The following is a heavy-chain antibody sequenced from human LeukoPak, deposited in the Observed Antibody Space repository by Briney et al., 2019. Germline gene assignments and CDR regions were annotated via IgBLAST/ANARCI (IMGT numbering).Heavy chain of an antibody. CDR1: GFTFSAHW. CDR2: ITHEGGDA. V-gene: IGHV3-74*01. Sequence: GGSLRLSCAGSGFTFSAHWMHWVRQGPGKGLVWVARITHEGGDANYADSVKGRFTISRDNANKVLYLERNSLTADDTGVYYCARVLTYFDLWGQGTLVTVSS. CDR3: ARVLTYFDL. J-gene: IGHJ5*01.